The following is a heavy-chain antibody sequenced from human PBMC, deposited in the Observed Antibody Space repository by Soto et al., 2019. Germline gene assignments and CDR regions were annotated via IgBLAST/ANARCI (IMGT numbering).Heavy chain of an antibody. Sequence: GGSLRLSCSASGFTFSSYAMHWVRQAPGKGLDYVSAISSNGGSTYYADSVKGRFTISRDNSKNTLYLQMSSLRAEDTAVYYGVKDRGLTTVTTDAFDIWGQGTMVTVSS. CDR2: ISSNGGST. D-gene: IGHD4-17*01. CDR1: GFTFSSYA. J-gene: IGHJ3*02. CDR3: VKDRGLTTVTTDAFDI. V-gene: IGHV3-64D*09.